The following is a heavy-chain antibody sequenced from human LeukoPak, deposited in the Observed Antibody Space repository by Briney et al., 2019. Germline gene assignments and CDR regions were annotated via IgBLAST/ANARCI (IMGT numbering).Heavy chain of an antibody. CDR3: ARDQPEYQLLYWFDP. CDR1: GGSISSYY. V-gene: IGHV4-4*07. D-gene: IGHD2-2*01. CDR2: IYTSGST. J-gene: IGHJ5*02. Sequence: SETLSLTCTVSGGSISSYYWSWIRQPAGQGLEWIGRIYTSGSTNYNPSLKSRVTMSVDTSKNQFSLKLSSVTAADTAVYYCARDQPEYQLLYWFDPWGQGTLVTVSS.